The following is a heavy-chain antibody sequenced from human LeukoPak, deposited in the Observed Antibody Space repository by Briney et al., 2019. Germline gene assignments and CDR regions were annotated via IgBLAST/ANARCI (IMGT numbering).Heavy chain of an antibody. CDR3: ARDGNDYGDHFDY. CDR2: IIPIFGTA. Sequence: SVKVSCKASGYTFTNYGISWVRQAPGQGLEWMGGIIPIFGTANYAQKFQGRVTITADESTSTAYMELSSLRSEDTAVYYCARDGNDYGDHFDYWGQGTLVTVSS. D-gene: IGHD4-17*01. CDR1: GYTFTNYG. J-gene: IGHJ4*02. V-gene: IGHV1-69*13.